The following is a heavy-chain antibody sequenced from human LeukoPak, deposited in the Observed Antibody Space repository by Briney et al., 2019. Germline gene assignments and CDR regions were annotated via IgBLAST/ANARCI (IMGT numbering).Heavy chain of an antibody. CDR2: SNLENGET. CDR1: GYTLSDLS. J-gene: IGHJ4*02. D-gene: IGHD4-17*01. V-gene: IGHV1-24*01. CDR3: ATGTATDYGAYTY. Sequence: GASVKISCKVSGYTLSDLSIHWARQAPGKGLEWMGGSNLENGETIYVEWFQGRGTMTEDSSIDTAYMDLSSLTSEDTAAYYCATGTATDYGAYTYWGQGTLVTVSS.